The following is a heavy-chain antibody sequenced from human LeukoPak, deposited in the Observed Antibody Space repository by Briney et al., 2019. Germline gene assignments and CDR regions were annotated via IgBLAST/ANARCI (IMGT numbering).Heavy chain of an antibody. D-gene: IGHD3-10*01. Sequence: GRSLRLPCAASGFTFSSYAMHWVRQAPGKGLEWVAVISYDGSNKYYADSVKGRFTISRDNSQNTLYLQMNSLRAEDTAVYYCARDVRYYGSGTYYNVDYFDYWGQRTLVTVSS. CDR3: ARDVRYYGSGTYYNVDYFDY. CDR1: GFTFSSYA. J-gene: IGHJ4*02. V-gene: IGHV3-30*04. CDR2: ISYDGSNK.